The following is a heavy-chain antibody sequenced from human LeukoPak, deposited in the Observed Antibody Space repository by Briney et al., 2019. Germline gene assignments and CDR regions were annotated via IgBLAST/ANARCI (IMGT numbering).Heavy chain of an antibody. V-gene: IGHV3-30*03. Sequence: GGSLRLSCAASGFTFSTYGMHWVRQAPGKGLEWVAVISYDGSNKYYADSVKGRFTISRDNSKNTLYLQMNSLRAEDTAVYYCALENDYCDSSGYFHAFDIWGQGTMVNVSS. CDR1: GFTFSTYG. J-gene: IGHJ3*02. CDR2: ISYDGSNK. CDR3: ALENDYCDSSGYFHAFDI. D-gene: IGHD3-22*01.